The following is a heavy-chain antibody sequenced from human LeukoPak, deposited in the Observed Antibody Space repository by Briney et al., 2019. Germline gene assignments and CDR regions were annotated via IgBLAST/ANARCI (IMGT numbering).Heavy chain of an antibody. CDR2: INGNGVT. J-gene: IGHJ4*02. CDR3: ARTRNSWNCDY. D-gene: IGHD1-7*01. V-gene: IGHV4-4*07. CDR1: GGSIGVYF. Sequence: PSETLSLTCTVSGGSIGVYFWSWIRQSAGKGLEWIGRINGNGVTNYNPSLKSRVTMSVDTSKSQFSLKLSSVTAADTAVYYCARTRNSWNCDYSGQGTLVTVSS.